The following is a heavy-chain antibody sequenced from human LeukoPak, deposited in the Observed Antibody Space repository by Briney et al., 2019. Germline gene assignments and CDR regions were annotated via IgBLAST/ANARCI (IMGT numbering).Heavy chain of an antibody. CDR3: AKNGDRGAYCTGGTCYPYFYYYMDV. Sequence: GGSLRLSCAASGFTFSNYAMSWVRQAPGKGLEWVSAISGSDDSTNYADSVKGQFTISRDNSKNTLDLQMNSLRADDTAIYYCAKNGDRGAYCTGGTCYPYFYYYMDVWGKGTTVTI. D-gene: IGHD2-15*01. CDR1: GFTFSNYA. CDR2: ISGSDDST. J-gene: IGHJ6*03. V-gene: IGHV3-23*01.